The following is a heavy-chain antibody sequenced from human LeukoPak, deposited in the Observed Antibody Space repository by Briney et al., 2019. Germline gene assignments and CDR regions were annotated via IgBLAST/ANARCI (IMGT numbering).Heavy chain of an antibody. CDR3: ARDFRPGRLYYYYYGMDV. Sequence: GESLRLSCAASGFTVSSNYMSWVRQAPGKVLEWVSVIYSGGSTYYADSVKGRFTISRDNSKTTLYLQMNSLRAEDTAVYYCARDFRPGRLYYYYYGMDVWGQGTTVTVP. CDR1: GFTVSSNY. CDR2: IYSGGST. V-gene: IGHV3-53*01. J-gene: IGHJ6*02.